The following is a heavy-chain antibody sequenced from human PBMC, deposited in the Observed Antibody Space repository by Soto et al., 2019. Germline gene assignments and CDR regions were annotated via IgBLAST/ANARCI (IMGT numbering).Heavy chain of an antibody. CDR3: AKDGIQTVTFDY. Sequence: EVQLLESEGGLAQPGGSLRLSCEGSGFTFSDFAISWVRQAPGKGLEWVSVVSGNGDVTRYADSVKGRFATSRDNSKNTMFLQMNSLTAEDTAIYYCAKDGIQTVTFDYWGRGTLVTVSS. V-gene: IGHV3-23*01. D-gene: IGHD4-17*01. CDR2: VSGNGDVT. J-gene: IGHJ4*01. CDR1: GFTFSDFA.